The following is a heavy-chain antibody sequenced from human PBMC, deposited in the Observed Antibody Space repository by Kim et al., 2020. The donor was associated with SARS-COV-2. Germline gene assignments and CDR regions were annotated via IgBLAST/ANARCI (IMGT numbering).Heavy chain of an antibody. J-gene: IGHJ6*02. CDR1: GGSISSYY. Sequence: SETLSLTCTVSGGSISSYYWSWIRQPPGKGLEWIGYIYYSGSTNYNPSLKSRVTISVDTSKNQFSLKLSSVTAADTAVYYCARVVALGYCSSTSCPHDYYGMDVWGQGTTVTVSS. V-gene: IGHV4-59*01. D-gene: IGHD2-2*01. CDR2: IYYSGST. CDR3: ARVVALGYCSSTSCPHDYYGMDV.